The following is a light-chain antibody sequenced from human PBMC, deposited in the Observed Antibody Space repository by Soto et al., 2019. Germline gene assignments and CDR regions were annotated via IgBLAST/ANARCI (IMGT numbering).Light chain of an antibody. CDR2: GNS. Sequence: QSVLTQPPSVSGAPGQRVTISCTGSSSNIGAGYDVHWYQQLPGTAPKLLIYGNSNRPSGVPDRFSGYKSGTSASLAITGLQAEDEPDYYCQSYDSSLREVFGTGTKLTVL. CDR1: SSNIGAGYD. V-gene: IGLV1-40*01. CDR3: QSYDSSLREV. J-gene: IGLJ1*01.